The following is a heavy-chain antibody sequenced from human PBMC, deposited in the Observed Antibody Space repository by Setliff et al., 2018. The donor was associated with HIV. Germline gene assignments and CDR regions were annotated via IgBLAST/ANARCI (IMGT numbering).Heavy chain of an antibody. V-gene: IGHV3-64*04. CDR2: ISSNGGST. J-gene: IGHJ6*02. D-gene: IGHD3-16*01. CDR3: ARATFGMDV. Sequence: PGKGLEYASAISSNGGSTYYAESVKGRFTISRDNSKNTLYLQMNSLRTEDTAVYFCARATFGMDVWGQGTAVTVSS.